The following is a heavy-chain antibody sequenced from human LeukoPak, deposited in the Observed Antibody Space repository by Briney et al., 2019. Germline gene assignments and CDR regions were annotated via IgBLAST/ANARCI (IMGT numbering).Heavy chain of an antibody. CDR1: GYSISSGYY. D-gene: IGHD6-13*01. CDR3: ARDVPTAAPGYYYMDV. V-gene: IGHV4-38-2*02. J-gene: IGHJ6*03. CDR2: IYHSGST. Sequence: SETLSLTCTVSGYSISSGYYWGWIRQPPGKGLEWIGSIYHSGSTYYNPSLKSRVTISVDTSKNQFSLKLSSVTAADTAVYYCARDVPTAAPGYYYMDVWGKGTTVTVSS.